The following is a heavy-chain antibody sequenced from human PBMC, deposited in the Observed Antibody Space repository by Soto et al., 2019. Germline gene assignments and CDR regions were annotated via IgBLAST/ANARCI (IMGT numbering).Heavy chain of an antibody. CDR1: GFSLSTSGVG. CDR2: IYWNDDK. Sequence: VSGPTVVNPTQTLTLTCTFSGFSLSTSGVGVGWIRQPPGKALEWLALIYWNDDKRYSPSLKSRLTITKDTSKNQVVLTMTNMDPVDTATYYCAHSKGAYDFWSGYYTPQGMDVWGQGTTVTVSS. V-gene: IGHV2-5*01. CDR3: AHSKGAYDFWSGYYTPQGMDV. J-gene: IGHJ6*02. D-gene: IGHD3-3*01.